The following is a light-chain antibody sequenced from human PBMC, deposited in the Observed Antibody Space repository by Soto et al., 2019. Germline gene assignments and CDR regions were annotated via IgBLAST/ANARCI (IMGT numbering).Light chain of an antibody. CDR3: QQYGSSSIT. Sequence: EIVLTQSPGTLSLSPGERSTLSCSASHGFSSSYLALYQQKPGQAPMLLIYGASSRATGIPDRFSGSGSGTDFTLTISRLEPEDFAVYYCQQYGSSSITFGQGTRLEIK. CDR2: GAS. V-gene: IGKV3-20*01. CDR1: HGFSSSY. J-gene: IGKJ5*01.